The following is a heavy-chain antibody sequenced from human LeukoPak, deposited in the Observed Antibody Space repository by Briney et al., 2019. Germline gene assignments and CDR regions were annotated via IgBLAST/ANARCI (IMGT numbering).Heavy chain of an antibody. D-gene: IGHD3-10*01. CDR1: GFTFSSYA. CDR3: AKGSPSMVRGVILSNFDP. V-gene: IGHV3-23*01. CDR2: ISGSGGST. J-gene: IGHJ5*02. Sequence: GTLRLSCAASGFTFSSYAMSWVRQAPGKGLEWVSAISGSGGSTYYADSVKGRFTISRDNSKNTLYLQMNSLRAEDTAVYYCAKGSPSMVRGVILSNFDPWGQGTLVTVSS.